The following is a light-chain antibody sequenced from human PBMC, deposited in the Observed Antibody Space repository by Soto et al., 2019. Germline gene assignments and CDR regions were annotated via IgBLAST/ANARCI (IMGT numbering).Light chain of an antibody. CDR1: QIISSTY. V-gene: IGKV3-20*01. CDR3: QHYGTSLYT. J-gene: IGKJ2*01. Sequence: DIVLTRSPCTLSLSPGERATLSCRASQIISSTYLGWYQQKPGQAPRLLIYGASSRATGIPDRFSGSGSGTDFTLTISRLEPEDFAVYYCQHYGTSLYTFGQGTKLEIK. CDR2: GAS.